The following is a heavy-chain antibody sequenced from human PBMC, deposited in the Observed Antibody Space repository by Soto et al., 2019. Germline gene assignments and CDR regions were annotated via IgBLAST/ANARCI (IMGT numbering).Heavy chain of an antibody. CDR2: MNPNSGNT. Sequence: WASVKVSCKASGYTFTSYDINWVRQATGQGLEWMGWMNPNSGNTGYAQKFQGRVTMTRNTSISTAYMELSSLRSEDTAVYYCARGYSSGWYKMKYYYYYGMDVWGQGTTVTVSS. CDR1: GYTFTSYD. CDR3: ARGYSSGWYKMKYYYYYGMDV. V-gene: IGHV1-8*01. D-gene: IGHD6-19*01. J-gene: IGHJ6*02.